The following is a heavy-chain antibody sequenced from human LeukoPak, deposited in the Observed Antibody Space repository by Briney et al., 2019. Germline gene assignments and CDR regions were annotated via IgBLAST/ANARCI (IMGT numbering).Heavy chain of an antibody. V-gene: IGHV3-30*18. J-gene: IGHJ6*02. CDR3: AKDMRGDYPYYYYYGMDV. Sequence: GRSLRLSCAASGFTFSSYGMHWVRQAPGKGLEWVAVISYDGSNKYYADSVKGRFTISRDNSKNTLYLQMNSLRAEDTASYYCAKDMRGDYPYYYYYGMDVWGQGTTVTVSS. CDR2: ISYDGSNK. CDR1: GFTFSSYG. D-gene: IGHD4-17*01.